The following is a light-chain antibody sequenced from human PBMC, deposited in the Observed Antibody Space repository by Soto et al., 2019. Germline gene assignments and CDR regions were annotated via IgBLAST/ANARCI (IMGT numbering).Light chain of an antibody. CDR1: SSNIGSNT. J-gene: IGLJ1*01. Sequence: SVLTQPPSASGTPRQRVTISCSGSSSNIGSNTVNWYQQLPGTAPKLLIYSNNQRPSGVPDRFSGSKSGTSASLAISGLQSEDEADYYCAAWDDSLNGLFGTGTKVTVL. CDR2: SNN. CDR3: AAWDDSLNGL. V-gene: IGLV1-44*01.